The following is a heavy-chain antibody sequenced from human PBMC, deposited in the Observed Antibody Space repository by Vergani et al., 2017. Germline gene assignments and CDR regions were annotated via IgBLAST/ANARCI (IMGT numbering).Heavy chain of an antibody. D-gene: IGHD3-10*01. Sequence: QEQLLQSGGGVVQPGGSLRLSCIGSGYTFGHFDMHWVRQAPGKGLEWVALISYDGDTTYYEDSVKGRFTISRDNSKNTLFLQMHSLRVEDTALYFCAKGYYYGSGSYSYYMDVWGKGTTVTVSS. CDR1: GYTFGHFD. CDR2: ISYDGDTT. J-gene: IGHJ6*03. V-gene: IGHV3-30*18. CDR3: AKGYYYGSGSYSYYMDV.